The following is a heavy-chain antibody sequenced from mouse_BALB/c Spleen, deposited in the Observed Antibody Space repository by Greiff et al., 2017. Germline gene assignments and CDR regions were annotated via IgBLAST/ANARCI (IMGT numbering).Heavy chain of an antibody. J-gene: IGHJ2*01. CDR3: ARSGYHDY. Sequence: QVQLQQSGAELAKPGASVKMSCKASGYTFTSYWMHWVKQRPGQGLEWIGYINPSTGYTEYNQKFKDKATLTADKYSSTAYMQLSSLTSEDSAVYYCARSGYHDYWGQGTTLTVSS. CDR1: GYTFTSYW. CDR2: INPSTGYT. D-gene: IGHD1-2*01. V-gene: IGHV1-7*01.